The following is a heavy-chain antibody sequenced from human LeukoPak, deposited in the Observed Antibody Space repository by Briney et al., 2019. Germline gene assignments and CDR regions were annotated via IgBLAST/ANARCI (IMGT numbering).Heavy chain of an antibody. J-gene: IGHJ4*02. V-gene: IGHV3-9*01. CDR2: ISWNSANI. D-gene: IGHD5-18*01. Sequence: GGSLRLSCAASGFTFADNAMHWVRQAPGRGLEWVSSISWNSANIGYAGSVKGRFTISRDNAKDSLYLQMNSLRDDDTALYYCAKGPPGFWIQLWYFDYWGQGTLVTVSS. CDR3: AKGPPGFWIQLWYFDY. CDR1: GFTFADNA.